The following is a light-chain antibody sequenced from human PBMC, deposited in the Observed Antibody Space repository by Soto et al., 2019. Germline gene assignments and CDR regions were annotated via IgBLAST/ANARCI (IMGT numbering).Light chain of an antibody. Sequence: QSALTQPASVSGSPGQSITISCTGTSSDVGGYNYVSWYKQHPGKAPKHMIYEVTNRPSGVSNRFSGSKSGNTASLTISGLQAEDEADYYCSSYTSSSTLYVFGTGTKLTVL. CDR3: SSYTSSSTLYV. V-gene: IGLV2-14*01. CDR2: EVT. J-gene: IGLJ1*01. CDR1: SSDVGGYNY.